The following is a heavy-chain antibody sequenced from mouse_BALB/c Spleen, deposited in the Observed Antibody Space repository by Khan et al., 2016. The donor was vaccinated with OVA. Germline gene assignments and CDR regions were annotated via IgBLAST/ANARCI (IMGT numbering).Heavy chain of an antibody. CDR3: TRLAYYYNSEGFAY. D-gene: IGHD1-1*02. CDR1: GFTFSTYG. V-gene: IGHV5-6*01. Sequence: EVQVVESGGDLVKPGGSLKLSCAASGFTFSTYGMSWVRQNPDKRLEWVATISSGGSYTYYVDSVKGRFTISRDNAKNTLELQMSSLKSEDTAMYYWTRLAYYYNSEGFAYWGQGTLVPVSA. CDR2: ISSGGSYT. J-gene: IGHJ3*01.